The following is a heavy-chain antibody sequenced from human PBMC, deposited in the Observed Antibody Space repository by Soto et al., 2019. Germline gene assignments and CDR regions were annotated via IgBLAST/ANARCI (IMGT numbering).Heavy chain of an antibody. J-gene: IGHJ6*02. V-gene: IGHV3-30-3*01. CDR2: ISYDGTIT. Sequence: GGSLRLSCAASGFTISNYGMHWVRQAPGKGLEWVAVISYDGTITYYADSVKGRFTISRDNSKNTLYLQMNSLRTEDTAVHYCATTRVGPCSSSICFSGIFDGMDVWGQGTPVTVSS. CDR1: GFTISNYG. CDR3: ATTRVGPCSSSICFSGIFDGMDV. D-gene: IGHD2-2*01.